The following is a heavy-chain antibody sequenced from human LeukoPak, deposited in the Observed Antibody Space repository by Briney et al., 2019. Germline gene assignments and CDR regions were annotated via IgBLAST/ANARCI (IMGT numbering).Heavy chain of an antibody. Sequence: PGGSLRLSCAASGFTFSSYAMHRVRQAPGKGLEWVAVISYDGSNKYYADSVKGRFTISRDNSKNTLYLQMNSLRAEDTAVYYCARALVVPAAINYYYMDVWGKGTTVTVSS. V-gene: IGHV3-30-3*01. D-gene: IGHD2-2*02. CDR2: ISYDGSNK. J-gene: IGHJ6*03. CDR3: ARALVVPAAINYYYMDV. CDR1: GFTFSSYA.